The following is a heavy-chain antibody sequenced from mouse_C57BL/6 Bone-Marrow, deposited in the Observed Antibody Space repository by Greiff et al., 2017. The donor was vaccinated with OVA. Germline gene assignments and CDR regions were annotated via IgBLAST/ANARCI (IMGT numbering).Heavy chain of an antibody. CDR2: IRNKANGYTT. J-gene: IGHJ2*01. CDR3: ARYNLYCSNYVFDY. CDR1: GFTFTDYY. Sequence: EVQLVESAGGLVQPGGSLSLSCAASGFTFTDYYISWVRQPPGKALEWLGFIRNKANGYTTEYSASVKGRFTISRDNSQSILYLQMNALRAEDSATYYCARYNLYCSNYVFDYWGQGTTLTVSS. V-gene: IGHV7-3*01. D-gene: IGHD2-5*01.